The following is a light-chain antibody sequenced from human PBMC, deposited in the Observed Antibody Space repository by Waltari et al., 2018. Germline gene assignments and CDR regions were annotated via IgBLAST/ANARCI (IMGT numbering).Light chain of an antibody. J-gene: IGLJ3*02. CDR2: NNN. CDR3: ATWDTSLGDLWV. V-gene: IGLV1-51*01. Sequence: QSVLTQPPSVSAAPGQTVTISCSGSSSNIGSNSVSWYQHLPRTAPKVLIYNNNERPSGIPDRFSGSTSGTSATLVITGLQTGDEADYYCATWDTSLGDLWVFGGGTRLTVL. CDR1: SSNIGSNS.